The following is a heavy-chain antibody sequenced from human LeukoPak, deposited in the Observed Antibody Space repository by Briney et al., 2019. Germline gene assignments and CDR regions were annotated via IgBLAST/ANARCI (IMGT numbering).Heavy chain of an antibody. D-gene: IGHD3-3*01. CDR3: ARAYDFWSGYSNFDY. J-gene: IGHJ4*02. V-gene: IGHV3-48*01. Sequence: GGSPRLSCAASGFTFSSYSMNWVRQAPGKGLEWVSYISSSSSTIYYADSVKGRFTISRDNAKNSLYLQMNSLRAEDTAVYYCARAYDFWSGYSNFDYWGQGTLVTVSS. CDR1: GFTFSSYS. CDR2: ISSSSSTI.